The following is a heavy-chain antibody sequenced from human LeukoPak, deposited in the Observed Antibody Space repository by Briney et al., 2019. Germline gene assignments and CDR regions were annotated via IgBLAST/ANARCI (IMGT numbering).Heavy chain of an antibody. CDR1: GFTLSSYA. D-gene: IGHD3-22*01. J-gene: IGHJ4*02. Sequence: GGSLRLSCAASGFTLSSYAMSWVRQAPGKGLEWVSIISGSGGRTYYADSVKGRFTISRDNSKNTLYLQMNSLRAEDTAVYYCAKDRSTLYYYDSSGYYGEPAIDYWGQGIPVTVSS. CDR2: ISGSGGRT. V-gene: IGHV3-23*01. CDR3: AKDRSTLYYYDSSGYYGEPAIDY.